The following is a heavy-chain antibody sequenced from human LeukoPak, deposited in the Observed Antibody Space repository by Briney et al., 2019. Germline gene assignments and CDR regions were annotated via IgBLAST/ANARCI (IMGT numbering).Heavy chain of an antibody. D-gene: IGHD2-2*01. CDR2: IYYSGST. CDR1: GDSISSYY. Sequence: KPSETLSLTCTVSGDSISSYYWSWIRQSPGKGLEWIGYIYYSGSTNYNPSLKSRVTISVDTSKNQFSLKLSSVTAADTAVYYCAREDCSGTSCSEYVWGQGTTVTVSS. CDR3: AREDCSGTSCSEYV. V-gene: IGHV4-59*01. J-gene: IGHJ6*02.